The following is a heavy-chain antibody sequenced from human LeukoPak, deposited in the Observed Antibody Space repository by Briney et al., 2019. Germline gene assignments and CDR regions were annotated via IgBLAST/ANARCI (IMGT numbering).Heavy chain of an antibody. Sequence: GASVKVSCKASGYTFTYHGFSWVRQAPGQGLGWMGWISSYNGNTNYLEKFQGRLTMTTDTSTSTTYMELRSLTSDDTAVYYCARDFSNLGPFNSGYYDYWGQGTLVTVSS. CDR3: ARDFSNLGPFNSGYYDY. CDR2: ISSYNGNT. CDR1: GYTFTYHG. V-gene: IGHV1-18*01. J-gene: IGHJ4*02. D-gene: IGHD3-22*01.